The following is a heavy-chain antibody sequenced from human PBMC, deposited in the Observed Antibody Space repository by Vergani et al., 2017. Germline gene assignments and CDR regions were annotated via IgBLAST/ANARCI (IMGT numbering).Heavy chain of an antibody. Sequence: QVHLVESGGGVVQPGRSLTLSCVASGFSFRGHGMHWVRQAPGKGLEWVAMISYDGDRRDYGDFAKGRFTISRDSSKTVYLQMNSLRVEDTAMYFCAKDPLDENWNDLRVRRGFDFWGQGTQVRVSS. CDR2: ISYDGDRR. V-gene: IGHV3-30*18. D-gene: IGHD1-1*01. CDR3: AKDPLDENWNDLRVRRGFDF. CDR1: GFSFRGHG. J-gene: IGHJ4*02.